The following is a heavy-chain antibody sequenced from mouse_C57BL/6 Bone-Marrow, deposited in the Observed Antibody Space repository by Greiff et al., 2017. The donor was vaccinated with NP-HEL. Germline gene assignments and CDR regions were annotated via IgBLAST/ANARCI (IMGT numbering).Heavy chain of an antibody. D-gene: IGHD1-1*01. CDR3: ARGYYGSSLYYFDY. V-gene: IGHV15-2*01. J-gene: IGHJ2*01. CDR1: DSEVFPIAY. CDR2: ILPSIGRT. Sequence: QVQLQQSGSELRSPGSSVKLSCKDFDSEVFPIAYMSWVRQTPGHGFEWIGGILPSIGRTIYGEKFEDKATLDADTLSNTAYLELNSLTSEDSAIYYCARGYYGSSLYYFDYWGQGTTLTVSS.